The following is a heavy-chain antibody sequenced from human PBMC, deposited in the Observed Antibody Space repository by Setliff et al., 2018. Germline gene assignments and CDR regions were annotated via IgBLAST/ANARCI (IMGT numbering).Heavy chain of an antibody. J-gene: IGHJ5*02. D-gene: IGHD3-10*01. CDR3: AKADEGPRRASGGYYPLLRFDP. CDR1: GGSISGYY. V-gene: IGHV4-59*01. CDR2: IYYTGTT. Sequence: ASETLSLTCTVSGGSISGYYWSWIRQPPGKEPEWIGYIYYTGTTNYNPSLKSRVTISVDTSKNQFSLKLSSVTAADTALYYCAKADEGPRRASGGYYPLLRFDPWGQGTLVTVSS.